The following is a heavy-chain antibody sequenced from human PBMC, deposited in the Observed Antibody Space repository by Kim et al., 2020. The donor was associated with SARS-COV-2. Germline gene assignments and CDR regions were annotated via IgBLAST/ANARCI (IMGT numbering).Heavy chain of an antibody. D-gene: IGHD1-1*01. J-gene: IGHJ3*02. Sequence: GGSLRLSCAVSGFTFSSYGLHWVRQAPGKGLEWVALIWYDGDNKYYADSVKGRFTISRDNSKNTMYLQMSSLRAEDTAVYYCAKDPVPYNGNDVAFEIWGQGTMVTVSS. V-gene: IGHV3-33*06. CDR1: GFTFSSYG. CDR3: AKDPVPYNGNDVAFEI. CDR2: IWYDGDNK.